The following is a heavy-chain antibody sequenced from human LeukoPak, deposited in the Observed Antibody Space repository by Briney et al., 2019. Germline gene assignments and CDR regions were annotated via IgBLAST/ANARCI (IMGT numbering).Heavy chain of an antibody. D-gene: IGHD3-22*01. V-gene: IGHV3-7*01. CDR1: GFTLSNYW. CDR2: INQDGSEK. Sequence: PGGSLRLSCATSGFTLSNYWMSWVRQAPGKGLEWVANINQDGSEKHFVASVKGRFTVSRDNAQNSLSLHMNSLRAEDTAVYYCARLYADDNSAYRPFHYWGQGTLVTVSS. J-gene: IGHJ4*02. CDR3: ARLYADDNSAYRPFHY.